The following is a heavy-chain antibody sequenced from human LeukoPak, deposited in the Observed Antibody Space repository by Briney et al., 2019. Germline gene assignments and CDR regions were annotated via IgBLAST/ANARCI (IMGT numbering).Heavy chain of an antibody. D-gene: IGHD3-10*01. J-gene: IGHJ4*02. CDR3: AKDLMGDPYGSGDYFDY. Sequence: GGSLRLSCAASGFTFSSYEMNWVRQAPGKGLEWVSYISSSGSTIYYADSVKGRFTISRDNAKNSLYLQMNSLRAEDTAVYYCAKDLMGDPYGSGDYFDYWGQGTLVTVSS. CDR1: GFTFSSYE. CDR2: ISSSGSTI. V-gene: IGHV3-48*03.